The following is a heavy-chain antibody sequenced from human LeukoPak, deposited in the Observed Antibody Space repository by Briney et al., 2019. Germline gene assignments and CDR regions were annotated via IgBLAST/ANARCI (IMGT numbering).Heavy chain of an antibody. CDR3: AKDDYEPLRVAYYGMGV. CDR1: GFTFSSYG. J-gene: IGHJ6*02. V-gene: IGHV3-30*18. D-gene: IGHD3-16*01. Sequence: GSLRLSCAASGFTFSSYGMHWVRQAPGKGLEWVAVISYDGSNKYYADSVKGRFTISRDNSKNTLYLQMNSLRAEDTAVYYCAKDDYEPLRVAYYGMGVWGQGTTVTVSS. CDR2: ISYDGSNK.